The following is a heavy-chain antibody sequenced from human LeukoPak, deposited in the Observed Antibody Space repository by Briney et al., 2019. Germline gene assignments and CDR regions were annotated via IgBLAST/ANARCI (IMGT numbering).Heavy chain of an antibody. CDR2: ISTYNGNT. CDR1: GYTFSTYG. J-gene: IGHJ4*02. V-gene: IGHV1-18*01. Sequence: ASVKVSCKASGYTFSTYGISWVRQAPGQGLEWMGWISTYNGNTNFAQSLQGRVTMTTDTSTSTAYMELRSLRSDDTALYYCARGSYFDYWGQGTLVTVSS. CDR3: ARGSYFDY.